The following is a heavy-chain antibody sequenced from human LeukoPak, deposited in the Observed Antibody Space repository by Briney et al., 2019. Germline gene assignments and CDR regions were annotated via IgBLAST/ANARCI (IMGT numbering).Heavy chain of an antibody. CDR1: GYTFTSYG. J-gene: IGHJ4*02. D-gene: IGHD1-26*01. CDR3: VRGGMKMGVILDY. V-gene: IGHV1-18*01. Sequence: GASVKVSCKASGYTFTSYGISWVRQAPGQGLEWMGWINIYNLNTNFAQNLQGRVTLTTDTSTSTAYMELRSLRSDDTAIYYCVRGGMKMGVILDYWGQGTLVTVSS. CDR2: INIYNLNT.